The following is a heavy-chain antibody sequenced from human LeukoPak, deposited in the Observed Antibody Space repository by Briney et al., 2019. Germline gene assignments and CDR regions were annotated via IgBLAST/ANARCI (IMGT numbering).Heavy chain of an antibody. V-gene: IGHV3-30-3*01. Sequence: PGGSLRLSCVASGFTFSNFAMHWVSQAPGKGLEWVTLISFDGSNKYYADSVKGRFTVSRDNSKNTLYLQMNSLRAEDTAVYYCARGVGGGSSWYNFWGQGSLVTVSS. CDR1: GFTFSNFA. CDR2: ISFDGSNK. D-gene: IGHD6-13*01. CDR3: ARGVGGGSSWYNF. J-gene: IGHJ4*02.